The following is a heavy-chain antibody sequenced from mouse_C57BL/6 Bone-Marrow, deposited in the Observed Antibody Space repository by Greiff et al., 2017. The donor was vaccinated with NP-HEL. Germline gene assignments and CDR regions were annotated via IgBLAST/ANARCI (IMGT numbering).Heavy chain of an antibody. V-gene: IGHV1-81*01. D-gene: IGHD1-1*01. J-gene: IGHJ1*03. CDR1: GYTFTSYG. CDR2: IYPRSGNT. Sequence: QVQLQQSGAELARPGASVKLSCKASGYTFTSYGISWVKQRTGQGLEWIGEIYPRSGNTYYNEKFKGKATLTADKSSSTAYMGLRSLPSEDSAVYFCARGYGRYFDVWGTGTTVTVSS. CDR3: ARGYGRYFDV.